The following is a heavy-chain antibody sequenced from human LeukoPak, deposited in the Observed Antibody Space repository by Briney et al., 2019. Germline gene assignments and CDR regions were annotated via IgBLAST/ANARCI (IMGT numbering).Heavy chain of an antibody. Sequence: GESLKISCQGSGYSFTNYWIAWVGQMPGKGLEWMGIIYPGDSDSRYSPSSQGQVTISADKSISTAYLQWSSLKAPDTAMYYCARGGASGWHFDYWGQGTPVTVSS. CDR3: ARGGASGWHFDY. CDR2: IYPGDSDS. J-gene: IGHJ4*02. V-gene: IGHV5-51*01. D-gene: IGHD6-19*01. CDR1: GYSFTNYW.